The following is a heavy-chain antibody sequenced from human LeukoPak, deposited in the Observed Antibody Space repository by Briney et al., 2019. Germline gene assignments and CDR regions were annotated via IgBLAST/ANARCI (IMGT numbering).Heavy chain of an antibody. J-gene: IGHJ4*02. V-gene: IGHV3-33*01. CDR1: GFTFSSYG. CDR2: IWYDGSNK. CDR3: ARDRSGGVFDY. Sequence: GGSLRLSCAASGFTFSSYGMHWVRQAPGKGLEWVAVIWYDGSNKYYADSLKGRFTISRDNANNSLYLQMNSLRDEDTAVYYCARDRSGGVFDYWGQGTLLTVSS. D-gene: IGHD3-16*01.